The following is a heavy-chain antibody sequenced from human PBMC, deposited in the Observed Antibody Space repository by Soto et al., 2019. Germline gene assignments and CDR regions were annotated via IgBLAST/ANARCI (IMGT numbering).Heavy chain of an antibody. V-gene: IGHV1-69*13. CDR2: IIPIFGTA. Sequence: GASVKVSCKASGGTFSSYAISWVRQAPGQGLEWMGGIIPIFGTANYAQKFQGRVTITADESTSTAYMELSSLRSEDTAVYYCGTQAGVCYTSPGCMDVWGQGTTVTVSS. J-gene: IGHJ6*02. D-gene: IGHD2-8*01. CDR1: GGTFSSYA. CDR3: GTQAGVCYTSPGCMDV.